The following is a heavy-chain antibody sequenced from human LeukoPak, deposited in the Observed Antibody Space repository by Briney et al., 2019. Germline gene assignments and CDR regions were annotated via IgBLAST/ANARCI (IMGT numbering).Heavy chain of an antibody. CDR2: TTNKAHSYTT. J-gene: IGHJ4*02. Sequence: GGSLRLSCAVSGFTLSDHNMDWVRQAPGKGLEWVGRTTNKAHSYTTEYAASVKGRFTISRDDSQNSLYLQMNSLKTEDTAVYYCARAPSGLDYWGQGILVTVST. CDR1: GFTLSDHN. D-gene: IGHD2-15*01. V-gene: IGHV3-72*01. CDR3: ARAPSGLDY.